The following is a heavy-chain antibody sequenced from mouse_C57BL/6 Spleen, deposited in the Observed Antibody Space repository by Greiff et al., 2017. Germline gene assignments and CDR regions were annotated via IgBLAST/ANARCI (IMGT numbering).Heavy chain of an antibody. V-gene: IGHV1-7*01. CDR1: GYTFTSYW. J-gene: IGHJ1*03. CDR3: ARHRREWYFDV. CDR2: INPSSGYT. Sequence: QVHVKQSGAELAKPGASVKLSCKASGYTFTSYWMHWVKQRPGQGLEWIGYINPSSGYTKYNQKFKDKATLTADKSSSTAYMQLSSLTYEDSAVYYCARHRREWYFDVWGTGTTVTVSS.